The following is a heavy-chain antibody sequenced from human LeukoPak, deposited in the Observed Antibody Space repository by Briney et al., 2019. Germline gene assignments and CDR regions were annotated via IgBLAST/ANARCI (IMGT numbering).Heavy chain of an antibody. D-gene: IGHD4/OR15-4a*01. CDR1: GFTFSSYW. V-gene: IGHV3-30*18. J-gene: IGHJ5*02. CDR2: ISYDGSNK. Sequence: PGGSLRLSCAASGFTFSSYWMSWVRQAPGKGLEWVAVISYDGSNKYYADSVKGRFTISRDNSKNTLYLQMNSLRAEDTAVYYCAKEGLRNWFDPWGQGTLVTVSS. CDR3: AKEGLRNWFDP.